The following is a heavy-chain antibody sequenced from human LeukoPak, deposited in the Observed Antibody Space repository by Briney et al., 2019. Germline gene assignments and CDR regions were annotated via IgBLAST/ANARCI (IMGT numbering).Heavy chain of an antibody. CDR1: GFTFSSYA. J-gene: IGHJ4*02. D-gene: IGHD3-22*01. V-gene: IGHV3-23*01. CDR3: AKFFIKDYYDSSGYYSFFDY. Sequence: GGSLRLSCAASGFTFSSYAMSWVRQAPGKGLEWVSAISGSGGSTYYADSVKGRFTISRNNSKNTLYLQMNSLRAEDTAVYYCAKFFIKDYYDSSGYYSFFDYWGQGTLVTVSS. CDR2: ISGSGGST.